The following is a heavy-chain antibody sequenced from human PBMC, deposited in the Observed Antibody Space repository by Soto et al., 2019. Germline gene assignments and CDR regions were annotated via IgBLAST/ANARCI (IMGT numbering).Heavy chain of an antibody. D-gene: IGHD5-12*01. V-gene: IGHV4-4*02. J-gene: IGHJ4*02. CDR1: GDSISSTRW. CDR3: AREGNLGRWLQPLDF. Sequence: SETLSLTCTVSGDSISSTRWWSWIRQPPGKGLEWIGEINHSGSTNYNPSLKSRVTISVDTSKNQFSLRLISVTAADTAKYFCAREGNLGRWLQPLDFWGQGTLVTVSS. CDR2: INHSGST.